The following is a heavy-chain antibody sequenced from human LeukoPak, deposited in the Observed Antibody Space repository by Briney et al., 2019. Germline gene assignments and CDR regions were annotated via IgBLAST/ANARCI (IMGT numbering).Heavy chain of an antibody. Sequence: ASVNVSCKASGYTFTSYAMHWVRQAPGQRLEWMGWINAGNGNTKYSQKFQGRVTMTRDTSISTAYMELSRLRSDDTAVYYCAKEHDYYDSNWFDPWGQGTLVTVSS. CDR3: AKEHDYYDSNWFDP. D-gene: IGHD3-22*01. V-gene: IGHV1-3*01. CDR1: GYTFTSYA. J-gene: IGHJ5*02. CDR2: INAGNGNT.